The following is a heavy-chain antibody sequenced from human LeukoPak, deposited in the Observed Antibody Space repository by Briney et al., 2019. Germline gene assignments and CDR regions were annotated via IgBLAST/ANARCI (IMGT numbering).Heavy chain of an antibody. CDR1: GFTFSSYS. V-gene: IGHV3-23*01. D-gene: IGHD3-22*01. CDR2: ISGSGGST. Sequence: GGSLRLSCAASGFTFSSYSMSWVRQAPGKGLEWVSAISGSGGSTYYADSVKGRFTISRDNSKNTLYLQMNSLRAEDTAAYYCAKTSNVGTMIVTWGQGTLVTVSS. J-gene: IGHJ5*02. CDR3: AKTSNVGTMIVT.